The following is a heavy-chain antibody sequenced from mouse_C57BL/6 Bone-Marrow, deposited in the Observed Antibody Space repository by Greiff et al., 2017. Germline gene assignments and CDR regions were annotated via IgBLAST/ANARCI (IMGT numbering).Heavy chain of an antibody. V-gene: IGHV14-4*01. CDR3: TTSGLRPPGDY. J-gene: IGHJ2*01. CDR1: GFNIKDDY. CDR2: IDPENGDT. D-gene: IGHD2-4*01. Sequence: VQLQQSGAELVRPGASVKLSCTASGFNIKDDYMHWVKPRPEQGLEWIGWIDPENGDTEYASKFQGKATITADTSSNTAYLQLSSLTSEDTAVYYCTTSGLRPPGDYWGQGTTLTVSS.